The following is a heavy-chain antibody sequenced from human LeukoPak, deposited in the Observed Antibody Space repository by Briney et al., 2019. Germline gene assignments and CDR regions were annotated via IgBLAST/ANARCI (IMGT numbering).Heavy chain of an antibody. CDR3: ARDWRGYCCSTSCFEYYYYMDV. J-gene: IGHJ6*03. CDR2: ISSSGST. CDR1: GDSISSGDYY. D-gene: IGHD2-2*01. Sequence: SETLSLTCTVSGDSISSGDYYWSWIRQPAGKGLEWIGRISSSGSTNYNPSLKSRVTISVDTSKNQFSLKLSSVTAADTAVYYCARDWRGYCCSTSCFEYYYYMDVWGKGTTVTISS. V-gene: IGHV4-61*02.